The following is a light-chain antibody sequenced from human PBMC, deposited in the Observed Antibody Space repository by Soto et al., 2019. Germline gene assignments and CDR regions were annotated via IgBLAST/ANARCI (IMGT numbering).Light chain of an antibody. CDR3: CSYVGAATYV. V-gene: IGLV2-8*01. CDR1: GSDVGAYNY. CDR2: EAI. J-gene: IGLJ1*01. Sequence: QSALAQPPSASGSPGQSVTISCTGTGSDVGAYNYVSWYRQYPGKAPKLVIYEAIKRPSGVSNRFSGSISGTTASLTISGLQADDEADYYCCSYVGAATYVFGSGTKVTVL.